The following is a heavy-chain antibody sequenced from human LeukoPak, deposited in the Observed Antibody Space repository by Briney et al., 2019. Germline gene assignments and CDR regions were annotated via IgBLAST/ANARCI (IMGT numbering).Heavy chain of an antibody. D-gene: IGHD2-2*01. CDR3: ARLPAYCSSTSCYYDY. Sequence: GGSLRLSCAASGFTFSSYSMNWVRQAPGKGLEWVSYISSASGSIYYADSVEGRFTISRDNAKNSLFLQMNSLRAEDTAVYYCARLPAYCSSTSCYYDYWGQGTLVTVSS. V-gene: IGHV3-48*04. J-gene: IGHJ4*02. CDR1: GFTFSSYS. CDR2: ISSASGSI.